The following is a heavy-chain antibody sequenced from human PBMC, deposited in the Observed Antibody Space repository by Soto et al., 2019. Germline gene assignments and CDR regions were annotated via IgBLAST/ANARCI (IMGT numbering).Heavy chain of an antibody. CDR1: GGTFSSYA. D-gene: IGHD5-18*01. Sequence: SVKVSCKASGGTFSSYAISWVRQAPGQGLEWMGGIIPIFGTANYAQKFQGRVTITADESTSTAYMELSSLRSEDTAVYYCASPVVAANPDTAMVQFDYWGQGTLVTVSS. V-gene: IGHV1-69*13. CDR3: ASPVVAANPDTAMVQFDY. CDR2: IIPIFGTA. J-gene: IGHJ4*02.